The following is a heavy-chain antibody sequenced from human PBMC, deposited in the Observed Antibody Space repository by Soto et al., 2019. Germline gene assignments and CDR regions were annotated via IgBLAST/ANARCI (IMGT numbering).Heavy chain of an antibody. CDR2: ITPFSGAV. V-gene: IGHV1-45*02. J-gene: IGHJ4*02. CDR1: GNTFTYRY. CDR3: ASGGAGSGPFTWELPDH. D-gene: IGHD1-26*01. Sequence: QMQLVQSGAEVKKTGSSVTVSCKALGNTFTYRYLHWVRQAPGQALEWMGWITPFSGAVPYAQKFQERVTITRDRSINTAYMQMSSLRSEDTAMYFCASGGAGSGPFTWELPDHWGQGTLVTVSS.